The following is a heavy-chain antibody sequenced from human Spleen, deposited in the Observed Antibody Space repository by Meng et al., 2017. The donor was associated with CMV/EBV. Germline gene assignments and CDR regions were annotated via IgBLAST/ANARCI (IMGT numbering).Heavy chain of an antibody. CDR1: GFTFSSYG. J-gene: IGHJ4*02. CDR3: VRDRGDSDY. V-gene: IGHV3-33*01. D-gene: IGHD3-16*01. Sequence: GGSLRLSCAASGFTFSSYGMHWVRQAPGKGLEWVAVIWYDGSNKYYADSVKGRFTISRDNSKNTLYLQMNSLRGDDTALYYCVRDRGDSDYWGQGTLVTVSS. CDR2: IWYDGSNK.